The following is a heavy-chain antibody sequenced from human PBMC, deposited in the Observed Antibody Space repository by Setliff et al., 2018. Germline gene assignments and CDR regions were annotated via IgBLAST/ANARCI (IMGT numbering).Heavy chain of an antibody. CDR2: IYPGDSDT. D-gene: IGHD2-2*01. J-gene: IGHJ3*01. CDR3: TRHEDRNKCTSSSCYRENDAFDV. Sequence: GESLTISCKASGYIFTNYWIGWVRQMPGKGLEWMGVIYPGDSDTRYSPSFQGQVTTSADKSINTAYLQWSSLKASDTAIYYCTRHEDRNKCTSSSCYRENDAFDVWGQGAMVTVSS. V-gene: IGHV5-51*01. CDR1: GYIFTNYW.